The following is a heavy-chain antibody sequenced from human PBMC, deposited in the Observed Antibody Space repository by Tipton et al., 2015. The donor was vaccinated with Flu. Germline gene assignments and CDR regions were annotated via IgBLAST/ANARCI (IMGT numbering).Heavy chain of an antibody. D-gene: IGHD2-15*01. Sequence: LRLSCTVSGVSITTTSYHWGWVRQPPGKGLEWIASLSYRDSTFYKSSLKSRVTIAVDTSKTQFSLSLSSATAADTAVYYCTRDQARYCSGGNCYSTSFYYFGMDVWGQGTSVTVSS. J-gene: IGHJ6*02. CDR1: GVSITTTSYH. CDR2: LSYRDST. V-gene: IGHV4-39*07. CDR3: TRDQARYCSGGNCYSTSFYYFGMDV.